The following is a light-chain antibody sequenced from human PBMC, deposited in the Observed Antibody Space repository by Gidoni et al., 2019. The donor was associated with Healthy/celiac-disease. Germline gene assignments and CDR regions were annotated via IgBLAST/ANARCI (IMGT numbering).Light chain of an antibody. CDR1: NIGSKS. CDR3: QVWDSSSDHHVV. J-gene: IGLJ2*01. Sequence: SYVLTQPPSLSVAPGKTARITCGGNNIGSKSVHGYQQKPGQAPVLVIYYDSDRPSGIPERFSGSNSGNTATLTISRVEAGDEADYYCQVWDSSSDHHVVFGGGTKLTVL. V-gene: IGLV3-21*04. CDR2: YDS.